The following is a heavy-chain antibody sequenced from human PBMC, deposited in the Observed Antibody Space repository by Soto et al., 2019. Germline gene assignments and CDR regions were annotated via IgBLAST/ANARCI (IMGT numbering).Heavy chain of an antibody. CDR2: ISGSGGST. D-gene: IGHD3-10*01. J-gene: IGHJ2*01. CDR1: GFTFSSYA. V-gene: IGHV3-23*01. CDR3: AGRSRVLLRCGGNRWYVDL. Sequence: EVQLLESGGGLVQPGGSLRLSCAASGFTFSSYAMSWVRQAPGKGLEWVSAISGSGGSTYYADSVKGRFTISRDNSKNXLXXQMNSLRAEDTAVYYCAGRSRVLLRCGGNRWYVDLWGRGTLVTVSS.